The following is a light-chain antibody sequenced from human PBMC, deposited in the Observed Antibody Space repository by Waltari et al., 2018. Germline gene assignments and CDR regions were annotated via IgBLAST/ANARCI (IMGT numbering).Light chain of an antibody. J-gene: IGKJ4*01. CDR2: DAS. CDR3: QQRSNWPPGGLT. Sequence: EIVLTQSPATLSLSPGERATLSCRASQSVSSYLAWYQQKPGQAPRLLIYDASNRATGNPARFSGSVSGTDFTLTISSLEPEDFAVYYCQQRSNWPPGGLTFGGGTKVEIK. V-gene: IGKV3-11*01. CDR1: QSVSSY.